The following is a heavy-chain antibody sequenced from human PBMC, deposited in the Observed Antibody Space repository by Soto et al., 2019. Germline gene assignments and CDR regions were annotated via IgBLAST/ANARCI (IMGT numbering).Heavy chain of an antibody. CDR1: EDTFSNYA. CDR3: ASNKYDSSAYYYFYIGL. D-gene: IGHD3-22*01. Sequence: SVKVSCKASEDTFSNYAISWVRQAPGQGLEWMGGIIPIFGTANYAQKFQGRVTITADTSANTVYLELSSLRSEDTAVYYCASNKYDSSAYYYFYIGLWGRGTLVPVSS. V-gene: IGHV1-69*06. CDR2: IIPIFGTA. J-gene: IGHJ2*01.